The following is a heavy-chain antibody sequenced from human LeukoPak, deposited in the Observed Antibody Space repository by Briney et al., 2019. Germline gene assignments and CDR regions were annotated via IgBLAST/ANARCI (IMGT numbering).Heavy chain of an antibody. Sequence: SETLSLTCTVSGGSINSGGFYWSWIRQHPGKGLEWIGYIYYSGSTYYNPSLKSRVTVSVDKSKNQFSLKLSSVTAADTAVYYCARGVAGSPAFDYWGQGTLVTVSS. V-gene: IGHV4-31*03. CDR1: GGSINSGGFY. J-gene: IGHJ4*02. CDR2: IYYSGST. CDR3: ARGVAGSPAFDY. D-gene: IGHD6-19*01.